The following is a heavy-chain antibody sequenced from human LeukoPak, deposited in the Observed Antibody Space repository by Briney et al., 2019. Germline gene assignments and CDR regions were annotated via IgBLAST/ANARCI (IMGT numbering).Heavy chain of an antibody. Sequence: ASVKVSCKVSGYTLTELSMHWVRQAPGKGLEWMGGFDPEDGETIYAQKFQGRVTMTEDTSTDTAYMELSSLRSEDTAVYYCATDHDYVWGSYRFYYWGRGTLVTVSS. D-gene: IGHD3-16*02. CDR1: GYTLTELS. CDR3: ATDHDYVWGSYRFYY. V-gene: IGHV1-24*01. CDR2: FDPEDGET. J-gene: IGHJ4*02.